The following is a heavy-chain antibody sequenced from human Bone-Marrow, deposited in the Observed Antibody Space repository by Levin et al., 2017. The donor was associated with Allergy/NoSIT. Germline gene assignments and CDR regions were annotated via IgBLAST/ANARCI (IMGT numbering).Heavy chain of an antibody. CDR2: FYYSGTT. Sequence: GSLRLSCTVSGGSITSTNYWGWIRQPPGKGLEWIGSFYYSGTTYYNPSLKSRVTISVDTSKNQFSLKLSSVTAADTAVYYCARETRETSWYVISWFDPWGQGTLVTVSS. V-gene: IGHV4-39*02. CDR1: GGSITSTNY. D-gene: IGHD6-13*01. CDR3: ARETRETSWYVISWFDP. J-gene: IGHJ5*02.